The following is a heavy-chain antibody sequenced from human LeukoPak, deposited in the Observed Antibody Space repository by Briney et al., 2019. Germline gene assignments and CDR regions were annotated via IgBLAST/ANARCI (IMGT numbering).Heavy chain of an antibody. CDR3: ARVEASGYDYGAFDY. D-gene: IGHD5-12*01. CDR2: ISYDGSNK. Sequence: PGRSLRLSCAASGFTFSGYAMHWVRQAPGKGLEWVAVISYDGSNKYYADSVKGRFTISRDNSKNTLYLQMNSLRAEDTAVYYCARVEASGYDYGAFDYWGQGTLVTVSS. J-gene: IGHJ4*02. V-gene: IGHV3-30*04. CDR1: GFTFSGYA.